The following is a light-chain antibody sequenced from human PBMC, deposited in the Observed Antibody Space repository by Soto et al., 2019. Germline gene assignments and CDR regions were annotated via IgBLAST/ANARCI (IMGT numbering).Light chain of an antibody. J-gene: IGLJ3*02. CDR3: ASYTHSTIVM. CDR2: DVS. CDR1: SSDVGDYNY. Sequence: QSALTQPASVSGSPGQSITISCTGTSSDVGDYNYVSWYQQHPGKAPKLMIYDVSHRPSGVSSRFSGSKSGNTASLTISGLQAEDEADYYCASYTHSTIVMFGGGTKLTVL. V-gene: IGLV2-14*01.